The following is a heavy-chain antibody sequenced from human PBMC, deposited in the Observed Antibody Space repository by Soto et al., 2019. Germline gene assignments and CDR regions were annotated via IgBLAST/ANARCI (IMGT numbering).Heavy chain of an antibody. D-gene: IGHD5-12*01. CDR3: ARDGYDDPPGYFQH. CDR2: IRSKANSYAT. V-gene: IGHV3-73*01. Sequence: GGSLRLSCAASGFTFSGSAMHWVRQASGKGLEWVGRIRSKANSYATAYAASVKGRFTISRDDSKNTAYLQMNSLKTEDTAVYYCARDGYDDPPGYFQHWGQGTPVTVSS. J-gene: IGHJ1*01. CDR1: GFTFSGSA.